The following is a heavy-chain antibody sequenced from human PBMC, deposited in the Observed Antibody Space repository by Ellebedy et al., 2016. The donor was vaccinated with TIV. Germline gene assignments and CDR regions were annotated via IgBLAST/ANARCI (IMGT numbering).Heavy chain of an antibody. CDR3: AGEYCGGDCYSFDY. D-gene: IGHD2-21*02. V-gene: IGHV4-59*12. CDR1: GGSISSYY. CDR2: IYNSGST. Sequence: SETLSLTCTVSGGSISSYYWSWIRQPPGKGLEWIGYIYNSGSTNYNPSLKSRVTISVDTSKNQFSLKLNSVTAADTAVYYCAGEYCGGDCYSFDYWGQGALVTVSS. J-gene: IGHJ4*02.